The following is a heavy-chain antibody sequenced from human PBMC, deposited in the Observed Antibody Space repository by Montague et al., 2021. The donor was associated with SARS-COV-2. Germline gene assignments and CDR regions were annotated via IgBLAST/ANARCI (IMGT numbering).Heavy chain of an antibody. Sequence: RLSWSASGFTFSSHAMHWVRQAPGKGLEWVAVISYDGFNKYYADSVKGRFTISRDNSKNTLSLQMNSLRTEDTAVYYCARGGGYRDAFDIWGQGTMVTVSS. CDR3: ARGGGYRDAFDI. D-gene: IGHD5-18*01. J-gene: IGHJ3*02. V-gene: IGHV3-30*04. CDR1: GFTFSSHA. CDR2: ISYDGFNK.